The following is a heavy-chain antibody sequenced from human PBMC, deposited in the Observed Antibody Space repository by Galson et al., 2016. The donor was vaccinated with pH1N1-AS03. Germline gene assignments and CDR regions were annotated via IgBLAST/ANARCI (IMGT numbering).Heavy chain of an antibody. Sequence: SLRLSCAPSGFNFRKFAMAWVRQAPGQGLEWISAISGSGETTKSADAVKGRFIVSRDNYKDTLYLQMSSLRVEDTAIYYCAKFGGRGWFLITQYDCWGQGTLVTVSS. D-gene: IGHD1-14*01. J-gene: IGHJ4*02. CDR3: AKFGGRGWFLITQYDC. CDR1: GFNFRKFA. CDR2: ISGSGETT. V-gene: IGHV3-23*01.